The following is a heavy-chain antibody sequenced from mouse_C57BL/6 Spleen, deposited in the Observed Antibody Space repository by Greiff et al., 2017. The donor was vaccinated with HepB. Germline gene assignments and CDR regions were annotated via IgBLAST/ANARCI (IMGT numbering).Heavy chain of an antibody. CDR3: TSEEGYDGYSAWFAY. J-gene: IGHJ3*01. CDR1: GYTFTSYW. CDR2: IYPGNSDT. D-gene: IGHD2-3*01. Sequence: VQLQQSGTVLARPGASVKMSCKTSGYTFTSYWMHWVKQRPGQGLEWIGAIYPGNSDTSYNQKFKGKAKLTAVTSASTAYMELSSLTNEDSAVYYCTSEEGYDGYSAWFAYWGQGTLVTVSA. V-gene: IGHV1-5*01.